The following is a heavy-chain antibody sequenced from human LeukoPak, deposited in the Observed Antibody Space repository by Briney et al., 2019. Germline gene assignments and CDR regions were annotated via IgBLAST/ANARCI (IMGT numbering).Heavy chain of an antibody. V-gene: IGHV6-1*01. CDR1: GDSLSSNSTA. J-gene: IGHJ4*02. CDR2: TIYKSKCYN. Sequence: QTPSLTCAISGDSLSSNSTACNWARHSPSRGLEWVGRTIYKSKCYNDFAVSVKRQQTINPDTTKNQFSLLLNSVTPEDTAVDCCARAVGRIRTRLDIDYWGQGTLVTVSS. CDR3: ARAVGRIRTRLDIDY. D-gene: IGHD3-16*01.